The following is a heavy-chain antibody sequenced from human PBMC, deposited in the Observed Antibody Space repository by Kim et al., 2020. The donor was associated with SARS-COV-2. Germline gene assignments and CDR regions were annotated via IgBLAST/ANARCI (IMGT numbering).Heavy chain of an antibody. J-gene: IGHJ4*02. CDR3: ARREHYFDY. Sequence: SETLSLTCTVSGGSISSSTYFWGWIRQPPGKGLECIGSIFYSGSPYYNPSLKSRVTISADTSKNQFSLKVTSVTATDTAVYYCARREHYFDYWGRGTLVTVSS. D-gene: IGHD1-1*01. CDR1: GGSISSSTYF. CDR2: IFYSGSP. V-gene: IGHV4-39*01.